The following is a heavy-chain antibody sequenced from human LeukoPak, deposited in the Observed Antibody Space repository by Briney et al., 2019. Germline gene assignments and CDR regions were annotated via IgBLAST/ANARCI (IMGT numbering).Heavy chain of an antibody. V-gene: IGHV1-2*02. CDR2: INPNGGNT. Sequence: ASVKGSSRASVYASTVFYIHSVRQAPGQGLEWIGWINPNGGNTNYAQRSQGRLTMTRDTPISTAYVELSRLRSVDPAVYYCARGVITMVRGVVISPPDDYWGEGTLVTVSS. CDR1: VYASTVFY. D-gene: IGHD3-10*01. J-gene: IGHJ4*02. CDR3: ARGVITMVRGVVISPPDDY.